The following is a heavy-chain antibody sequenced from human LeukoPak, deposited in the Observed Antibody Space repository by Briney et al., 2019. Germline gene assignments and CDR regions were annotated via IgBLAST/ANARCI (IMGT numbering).Heavy chain of an antibody. CDR2: INPNTGGT. D-gene: IGHD2/OR15-2a*01. Sequence: GASVKVSCKASAYTFTAYCIHWVRQAPGHGLEWMGRINPNTGGTNYAQNFQGRVTMTRDTSFSTAYMELSSLRSDDTAVYYCAREYCDSTSCYKDLDYWGQGTLVTVSS. CDR1: AYTFTAYC. J-gene: IGHJ4*02. V-gene: IGHV1-2*06. CDR3: AREYCDSTSCYKDLDY.